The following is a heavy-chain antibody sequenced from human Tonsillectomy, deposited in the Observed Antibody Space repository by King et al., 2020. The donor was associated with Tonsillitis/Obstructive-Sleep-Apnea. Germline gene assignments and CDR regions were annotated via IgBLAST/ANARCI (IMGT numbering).Heavy chain of an antibody. V-gene: IGHV3-30*01. CDR3: SNEAVSPFDY. J-gene: IGHJ4*02. CDR2: ISNDGSNR. D-gene: IGHD2-8*01. Sequence: VQLVESGGGVVQPGRSLRLSCAASGFTVRTSVIHGVRQSPGKELEWLAVISNDGSNRYYADSVKGRFTISRENSKNTLFLQMNSLRVEYTAVYYCSNEAVSPFDYWGQGTLVTASS. CDR1: GFTVRTSV.